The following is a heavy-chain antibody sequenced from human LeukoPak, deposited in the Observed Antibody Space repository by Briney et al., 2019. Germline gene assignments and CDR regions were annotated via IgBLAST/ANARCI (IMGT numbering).Heavy chain of an antibody. V-gene: IGHV3-30-3*01. CDR1: GFTFSSYA. J-gene: IGHJ4*02. Sequence: PGGSLRLSCAASGFTFSSYAMHWVRQAPGKGLEWVAVVSYDGSNKYYADSVKGRFTISRDNSKNTLYLQMNGLRAEDTAVYYCARDSVGATTGTLDYWGQGTLVTVSS. D-gene: IGHD1-26*01. CDR2: VSYDGSNK. CDR3: ARDSVGATTGTLDY.